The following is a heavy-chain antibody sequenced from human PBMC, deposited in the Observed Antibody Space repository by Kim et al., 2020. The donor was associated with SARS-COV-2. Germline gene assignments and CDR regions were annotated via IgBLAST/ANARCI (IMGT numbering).Heavy chain of an antibody. J-gene: IGHJ6*03. Sequence: GGSLRLSCAASGFTFSSYSMNWVRQAPGKGLEWVSYISSSSSTIYYADSVKGRFTISRDNAKNSLYLQMNSLRDEDTAVYYCARDQAAYYYYYMDVWGKGTTVTVSS. D-gene: IGHD6-25*01. CDR2: ISSSSSTI. CDR1: GFTFSSYS. CDR3: ARDQAAYYYYYMDV. V-gene: IGHV3-48*02.